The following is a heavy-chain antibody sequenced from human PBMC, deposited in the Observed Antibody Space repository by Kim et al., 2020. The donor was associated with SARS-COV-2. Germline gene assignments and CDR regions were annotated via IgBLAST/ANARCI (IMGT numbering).Heavy chain of an antibody. D-gene: IGHD1-26*01. Sequence: GGSLRLSCAVTGITFSSCTMNWVRQAPGKGLEWVSYISESSSNIQYADSVKGRFTISRDNAKNSLYLQMNSLRDEDTAVYYCVSRGGSSSSGWPYWGQRTLVTVSA. CDR2: ISESSSNI. CDR3: VSRGGSSSSGWPY. CDR1: GITFSSCT. J-gene: IGHJ4*02. V-gene: IGHV3-48*02.